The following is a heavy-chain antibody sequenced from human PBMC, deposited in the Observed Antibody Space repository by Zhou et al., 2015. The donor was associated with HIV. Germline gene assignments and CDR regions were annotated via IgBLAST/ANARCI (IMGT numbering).Heavy chain of an antibody. D-gene: IGHD6-6*01. CDR2: ISYDASNK. CDR3: AKSDSSSSPFDY. Sequence: QVQLVESGGGVVQPGRSLRLSCAASGFTFSSYAMHWVRQAPGKGLEWVAVISYDASNKYYADSVEGRFTISRANSKNTLYIQMNSLRTEDTAVYYCAKSDSSSSPFDYWGQGTLVTVSS. V-gene: IGHV3-30*04. J-gene: IGHJ4*02. CDR1: GFTFSSYA.